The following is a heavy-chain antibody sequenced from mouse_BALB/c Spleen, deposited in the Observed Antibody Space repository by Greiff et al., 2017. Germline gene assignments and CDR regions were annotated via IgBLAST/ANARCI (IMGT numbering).Heavy chain of an antibody. CDR1: GFTFSSYG. D-gene: IGHD2-3*01. CDR2: ISSGGSYT. Sequence: EVQRVESGGDLVKPGGSLKLSCAASGFTFSSYGMSWVRQTPDKRLEWVATISSGGSYTYYPDSVKGRFTISRDNAKNTLYLQMSSLKSEDTAMYYCARRWLLRIDAMDYWGQGTSVTVSS. V-gene: IGHV5-6*01. CDR3: ARRWLLRIDAMDY. J-gene: IGHJ4*01.